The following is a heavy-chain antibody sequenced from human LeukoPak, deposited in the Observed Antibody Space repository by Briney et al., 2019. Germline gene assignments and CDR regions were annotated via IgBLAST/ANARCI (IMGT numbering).Heavy chain of an antibody. Sequence: SETLSLTCTVSGGSVSSTTYYWCWIRQPPGKGLEWIASINYSGSTYYNPSLKSRVTISVGTSENQFSLKLSSVTAADTAVYYCARYVVYGSGKYYFDYWGQGTLVTVSS. CDR3: ARYVVYGSGKYYFDY. D-gene: IGHD3-10*01. J-gene: IGHJ4*02. V-gene: IGHV4-39*01. CDR2: INYSGST. CDR1: GGSVSSTTYY.